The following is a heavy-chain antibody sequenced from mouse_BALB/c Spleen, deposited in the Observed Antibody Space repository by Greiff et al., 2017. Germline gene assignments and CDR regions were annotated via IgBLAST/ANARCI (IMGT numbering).Heavy chain of an antibody. CDR1: GFDFSRYW. CDR3: ARRGYYRYFDV. CDR2: INPDSSTI. Sequence: EVKVVESGGGLVQPGGSLKLSCAASGFDFSRYWMSWVRQAPGKGLEWIGEINPDSSTINYTPSLKDKFIISRDNAKNTLYLQMSKVRSEDTALYYCARRGYYRYFDVWGAGTTVTVSS. D-gene: IGHD2-2*01. J-gene: IGHJ1*01. V-gene: IGHV4-1*02.